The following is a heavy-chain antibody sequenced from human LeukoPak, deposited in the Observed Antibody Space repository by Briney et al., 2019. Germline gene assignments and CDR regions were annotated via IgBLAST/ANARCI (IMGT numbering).Heavy chain of an antibody. V-gene: IGHV4-34*01. CDR1: GGSFSGYY. CDR3: ARVRNHGSGWYGSWFDP. Sequence: SDTLSLTCAVYGGSFSGYYWCWIRQPPGKGLEWIGEINHSGSTNYNPSLKSRVTISADTSKNQFSLKLSSVTAADTAVYYCARVRNHGSGWYGSWFDPWGQGTLVTVSS. D-gene: IGHD6-19*01. J-gene: IGHJ5*02. CDR2: INHSGST.